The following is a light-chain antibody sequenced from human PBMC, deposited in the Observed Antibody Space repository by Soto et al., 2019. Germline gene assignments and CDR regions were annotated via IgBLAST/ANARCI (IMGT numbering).Light chain of an antibody. CDR2: DAS. CDR1: QTVRNNY. Sequence: EFVLTQSPGTLSLSPGERATLSCRASQTVRNNYLAWYQQKPGQAPRLLIYDASSRATGIPDRFSGGGSGTDFTLTISSLQSEDFAVYYCQQYNNWPPWTFGQGTKVDIK. V-gene: IGKV3-20*01. CDR3: QQYNNWPPWT. J-gene: IGKJ1*01.